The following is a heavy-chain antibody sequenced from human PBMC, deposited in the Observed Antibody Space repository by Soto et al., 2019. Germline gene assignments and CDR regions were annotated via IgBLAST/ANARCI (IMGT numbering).Heavy chain of an antibody. Sequence: GGSLRLSCAASGFTVSSNYMSWVRQAPGKGLEWVSVIYSGGSTYYADSVKGRFTISRDNSKNTLYLQMNSLRAEDTAVYYCARSLYYGDLVDYYFDYWGQGTLVTVSS. D-gene: IGHD4-17*01. V-gene: IGHV3-66*01. CDR3: ARSLYYGDLVDYYFDY. CDR2: IYSGGST. J-gene: IGHJ4*02. CDR1: GFTVSSNY.